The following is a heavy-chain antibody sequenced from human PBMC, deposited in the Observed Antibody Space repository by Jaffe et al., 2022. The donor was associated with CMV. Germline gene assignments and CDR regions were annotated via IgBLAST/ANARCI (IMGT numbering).Heavy chain of an antibody. D-gene: IGHD6-19*01. CDR3: ARTGYSSGWYLDYYYYMDV. CDR2: ISSSGSTI. Sequence: EVQLVESGGGLVQPGGSLRLSCAASGFTFSSYEMNWVRQAPGKGLEWVSYISSSGSTIYYADSVKGRFTISRDNAKNSLYLQMNSLRAEDTAVYYCARTGYSSGWYLDYYYYMDVWGKGTTVTVSS. J-gene: IGHJ6*03. CDR1: GFTFSSYE. V-gene: IGHV3-48*03.